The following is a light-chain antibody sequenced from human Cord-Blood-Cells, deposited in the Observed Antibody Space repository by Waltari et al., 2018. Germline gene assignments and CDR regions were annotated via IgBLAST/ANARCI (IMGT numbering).Light chain of an antibody. CDR1: SSDVGGYNY. V-gene: IGLV2-14*01. CDR2: DVS. Sequence: QSALPQPASVSGSPGQAITISCTGTSSDVGGYNYVSWYQQHRGKAPKLMIYDVSNRPSVVSTRFSGSKSGNTASPTISGLQAEDEADYYCSSYTSSSTLDVVFGGGTKLTVL. J-gene: IGLJ2*01. CDR3: SSYTSSSTLDVV.